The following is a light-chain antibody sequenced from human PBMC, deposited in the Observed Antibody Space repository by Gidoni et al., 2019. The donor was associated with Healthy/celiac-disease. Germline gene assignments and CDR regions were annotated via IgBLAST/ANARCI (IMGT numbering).Light chain of an antibody. Sequence: QSALTQPASASGSPVQSITISCTGTSSDVGSYNLVSWYQQHPGKAPKLMIYEGSKRPSGVSNRFSGSKSGNTASLTITGLQAEDEADYYCCSYAGSSIFYVVFGGGTKLTVL. CDR2: EGS. CDR3: CSYAGSSIFYVV. J-gene: IGLJ2*01. CDR1: SSDVGSYNL. V-gene: IGLV2-23*01.